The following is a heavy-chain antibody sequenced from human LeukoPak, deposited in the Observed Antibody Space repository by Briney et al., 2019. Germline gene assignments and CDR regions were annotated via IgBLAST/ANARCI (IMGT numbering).Heavy chain of an antibody. J-gene: IGHJ4*02. CDR3: ARTEGGAAAPIDY. Sequence: SETLSLTCTVSGGSISSYYWSWIRQPPGKGLEWIGYIYYSGSTNYNPSLKSRVTISVDTSKNQFSLKLSSVTAADTAVYYCARTEGGAAAPIDYWGQGTLVTVSS. V-gene: IGHV4-59*01. CDR2: IYYSGST. D-gene: IGHD6-13*01. CDR1: GGSISSYY.